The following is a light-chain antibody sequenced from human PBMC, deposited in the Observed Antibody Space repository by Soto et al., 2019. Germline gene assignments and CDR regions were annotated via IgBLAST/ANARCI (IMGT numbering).Light chain of an antibody. Sequence: QSALTQPASASGTPGQWITISCTGTSSDVGTYTLVSWYQQHPGKAPKLMISESSQRPSGVSNRFSGSKSGNTASLTICGLQAEDEADYYCCSYAGSSNYVVFGGGTKLTVL. J-gene: IGLJ2*01. V-gene: IGLV2-23*01. CDR1: SSDVGTYTL. CDR3: CSYAGSSNYVV. CDR2: ESS.